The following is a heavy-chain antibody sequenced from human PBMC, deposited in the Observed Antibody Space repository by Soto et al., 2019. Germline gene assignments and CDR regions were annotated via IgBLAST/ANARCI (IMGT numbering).Heavy chain of an antibody. CDR1: GFIFDTYA. Sequence: EVHLLDSGGGLVQPGGSLTLSCAASGFIFDTYAMSWVRQAPGKGLEWVSAISGSGGTTYYAASVKGRLTISRDNSKKALYLQLNSLRAEDTAVYYCAKGRGRFKSGVQKTFDSWGQGTLVTVSS. V-gene: IGHV3-23*01. J-gene: IGHJ4*02. CDR2: ISGSGGTT. D-gene: IGHD2-8*01. CDR3: AKGRGRFKSGVQKTFDS.